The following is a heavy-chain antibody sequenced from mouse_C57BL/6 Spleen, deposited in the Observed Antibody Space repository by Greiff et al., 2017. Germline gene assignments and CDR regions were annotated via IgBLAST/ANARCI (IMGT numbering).Heavy chain of an antibody. J-gene: IGHJ2*01. CDR3: ARQEKGNYFDY. CDR2: IDPSDSYT. Sequence: VQLQQPGAELVKPGASVKLSCKASGYTFTSYWMQWVKQRPGQGLEWIGEIDPSDSYTNYNQKFKGKATLTVDTSSSTAYMQLSSLTSEDSAVYYWARQEKGNYFDYWGQGTTLTVSS. V-gene: IGHV1-50*01. CDR1: GYTFTSYW.